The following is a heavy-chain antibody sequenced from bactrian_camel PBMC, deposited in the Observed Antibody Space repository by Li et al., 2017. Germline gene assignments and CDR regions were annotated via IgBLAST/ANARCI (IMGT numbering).Heavy chain of an antibody. V-gene: IGHV3S55*01. CDR1: GDTIGRYC. CDR3: ATGFLDHHFY. Sequence: QLVESGGGSVQVGGSLRLSCVASGDTIGRYCMGWFRQIPDKEREAVAGIESGGSTSYADSVKGRFTITRDNARNTLWLHMNSLKNEDTAVYYCATGFLDHHFYWGQGTQVTVS. CDR2: IESGGST. J-gene: IGHJ4*01.